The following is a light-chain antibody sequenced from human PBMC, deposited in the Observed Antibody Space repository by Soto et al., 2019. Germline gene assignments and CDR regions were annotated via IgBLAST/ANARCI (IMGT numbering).Light chain of an antibody. CDR3: SSYAGSNNWT. CDR1: SSDVGDYNY. CDR2: EVS. V-gene: IGLV2-8*01. J-gene: IGLJ1*01. Sequence: QSALTQPPSASGSPGQSVTISCTGTSSDVGDYNYVSWYQQHPGKAPKLMIYEVSKRPSGVPDRFSGSKSGNTASLTVSGLQAEAEAAYYCSSYAGSNNWTFGTGTKLIVL.